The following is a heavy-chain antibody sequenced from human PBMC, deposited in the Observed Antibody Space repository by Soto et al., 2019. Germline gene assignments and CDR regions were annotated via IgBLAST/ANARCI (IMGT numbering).Heavy chain of an antibody. CDR2: IYTSWST. CDR3: AGGVPDSSGYFLMVV. CDR1: GCSIRSYY. D-gene: IGHD3-22*01. V-gene: IGHV4-4*07. J-gene: IGHJ6*02. Sequence: LTCTVSGCSIRSYYSSWIRQPGGKGLEWIGHIYTSWSTIYNPSLTSRVTMSIDTSKNQFSLKLSSVTAADTAVNYCAGGVPDSSGYFLMVVWGQGPRSPSP.